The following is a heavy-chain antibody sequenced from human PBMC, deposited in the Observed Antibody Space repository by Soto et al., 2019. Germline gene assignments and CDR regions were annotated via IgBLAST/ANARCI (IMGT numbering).Heavy chain of an antibody. V-gene: IGHV3-23*01. CDR1: GFTFSSHA. D-gene: IGHD6-6*01. J-gene: IGHJ4*02. CDR2: ISSSGGNT. Sequence: EVQLLESGGALVQPGGSLRLSCAASGFTFSSHAMTWVRQAPGKGLEWVSAISSSGGNTYYADSVKGRFTISRDNSKNTVYLQMNSLRAEDTAVYYCAKGARPFEYWGQGTLVTVSS. CDR3: AKGARPFEY.